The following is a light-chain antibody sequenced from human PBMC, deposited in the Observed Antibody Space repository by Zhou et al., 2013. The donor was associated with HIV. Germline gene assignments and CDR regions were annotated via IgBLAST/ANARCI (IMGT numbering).Light chain of an antibody. CDR1: QGISNS. Sequence: DIQMTESPSSLSASVGDRVTITCRASQGISNSLAWYQQKPGKAPKLLIYGASRLESGVPSRFSGSGSGTDYTLTISSLQPEDFATYYCQQYYRTPPWTFGQGTKVEIK. CDR3: QQYYRTPPWT. CDR2: GAS. V-gene: IGKV1-NL1*01. J-gene: IGKJ1*01.